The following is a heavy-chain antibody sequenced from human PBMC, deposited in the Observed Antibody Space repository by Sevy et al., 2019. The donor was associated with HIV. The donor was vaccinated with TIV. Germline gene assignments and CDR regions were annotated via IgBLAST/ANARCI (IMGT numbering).Heavy chain of an antibody. CDR1: GGSITSLY. J-gene: IGHJ4*02. Sequence: SETLSLTCTVSGGSITSLYWNWIRQPPGKGLEWIANIYYNGHINCNPSLKSRVTLSLDTSKNQFSVRLSSVTAADTAMYYCAGENAWGRGYSWGQGTLVTVSS. CDR2: IYYNGHI. V-gene: IGHV4-59*08. D-gene: IGHD1-26*01. CDR3: AGENAWGRGYS.